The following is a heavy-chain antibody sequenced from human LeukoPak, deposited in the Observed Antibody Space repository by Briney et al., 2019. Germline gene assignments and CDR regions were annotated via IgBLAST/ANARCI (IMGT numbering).Heavy chain of an antibody. CDR2: IYYSGST. J-gene: IGHJ3*02. D-gene: IGHD1-26*01. CDR3: ARLYSGSRPTNAFDI. Sequence: SETLSLTCTVSGGSISSSSYYWGWIRQPPGKGLEWIGSIYYSGSTYYNPSLKSRVTISVDTSKNQFSLRLSSVTAADTAVYYCARLYSGSRPTNAFDIWGQGTMVTVSS. V-gene: IGHV4-39*01. CDR1: GGSISSSSYY.